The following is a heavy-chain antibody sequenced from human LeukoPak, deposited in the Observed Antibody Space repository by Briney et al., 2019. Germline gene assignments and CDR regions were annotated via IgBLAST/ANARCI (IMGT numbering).Heavy chain of an antibody. V-gene: IGHV4-31*03. CDR1: GGSISSGGYY. CDR3: ARDEVYGGNSVGWFDP. J-gene: IGHJ5*02. D-gene: IGHD4-23*01. Sequence: PPQTLSLTCTVSGGSISSGGYYWSWIRQHPGKGLEWIGYIYYSGSTYYNPSLKSRVTISVDTSKNQFSLKLSSVTAADTAVYYCARDEVYGGNSVGWFDPWGQGTLVTVSS. CDR2: IYYSGST.